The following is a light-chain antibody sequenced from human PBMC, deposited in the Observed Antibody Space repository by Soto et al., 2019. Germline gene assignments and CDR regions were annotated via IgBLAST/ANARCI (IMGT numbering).Light chain of an antibody. Sequence: AIQVTQSPSSLSASVGDRVTITCRTSQGIRSALGWYQQKPGKVPKLLIYAASTWQSGVPSRFSGSGSGRDFTLTISSLQPEEFATYYCLLEYSYFWAFGQGTKVEIK. V-gene: IGKV1-6*01. CDR1: QGIRSA. CDR3: LLEYSYFWA. CDR2: AAS. J-gene: IGKJ1*01.